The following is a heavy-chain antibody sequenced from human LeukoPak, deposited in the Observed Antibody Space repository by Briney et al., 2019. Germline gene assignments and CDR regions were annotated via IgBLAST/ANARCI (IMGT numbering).Heavy chain of an antibody. J-gene: IGHJ2*01. CDR2: IIPIFGTA. CDR1: GGTFSSYA. Sequence: SVKVSCKASGGTFSSYAISWVRQAPGQGLEWMGGIIPIFGTANYAQKFQGRVTITADESTSTAYMELSSLRTEDTAVYYCARDHLKRRRDIVVVPAAGGFVWYFDLWGRGTLVTVSS. D-gene: IGHD2-2*01. CDR3: ARDHLKRRRDIVVVPAAGGFVWYFDL. V-gene: IGHV1-69*13.